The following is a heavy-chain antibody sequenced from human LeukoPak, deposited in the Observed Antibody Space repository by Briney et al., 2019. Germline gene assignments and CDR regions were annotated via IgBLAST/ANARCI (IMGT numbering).Heavy chain of an antibody. V-gene: IGHV3-21*01. CDR1: GFTFSSYS. CDR2: ISSSSSYI. CDR3: ARDRFTYYYDSSGYPAIGDAFDI. Sequence: GGSLRLFCAASGFTFSSYSMNWVRQAPGKGLEWVSSISSSSSYIYYADSVKGRFTISRDNAKNSLYLQMNSLRAEDTAVYYCARDRFTYYYDSSGYPAIGDAFDIWGQGTMVTVSS. D-gene: IGHD3-22*01. J-gene: IGHJ3*02.